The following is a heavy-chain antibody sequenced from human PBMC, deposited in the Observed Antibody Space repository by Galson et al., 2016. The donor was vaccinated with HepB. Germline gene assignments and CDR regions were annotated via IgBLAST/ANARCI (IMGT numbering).Heavy chain of an antibody. V-gene: IGHV1-18*01. Sequence: SVKVSCKASGYTFTSYGISWVRQAPGQGLEWMGWINPYNSDTNYAQKFQGRVTMTRDTSISTAYMDLNRLRSDDSAVYYCARGEVVVTGILAVRYFDYWGQGTLVTVSS. J-gene: IGHJ4*02. CDR3: ARGEVVVTGILAVRYFDY. CDR1: GYTFTSYG. CDR2: INPYNSDT. D-gene: IGHD2-21*02.